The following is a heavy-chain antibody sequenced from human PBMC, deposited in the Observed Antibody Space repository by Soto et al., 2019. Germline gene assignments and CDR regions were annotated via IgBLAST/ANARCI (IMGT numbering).Heavy chain of an antibody. CDR3: ARDLGYYESSGYFDY. V-gene: IGHV3-11*01. Sequence: GGTLRRSCAAAGFTFSDYYMSWIRQAPGKGLEWVSYIGSSDNIIYYADSVKGRFTISRDNAKNSLYLQMNSLRAEDTAVYYCARDLGYYESSGYFDYWGQGTLVTVSS. CDR2: IGSSDNII. CDR1: GFTFSDYY. J-gene: IGHJ4*02. D-gene: IGHD3-22*01.